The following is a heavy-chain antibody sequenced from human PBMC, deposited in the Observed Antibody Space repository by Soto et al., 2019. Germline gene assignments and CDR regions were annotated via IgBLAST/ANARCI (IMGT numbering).Heavy chain of an antibody. Sequence: SETLSLTCTVSGGSISSYYWSWIRQPPGKGLEWIGYIYYSGSTNYNPSLKSRVTISVDTSKNQFSLKLSSVTAADTAVYYCARYGYYYYYMDVWGKGTTVTVSS. V-gene: IGHV4-59*01. CDR1: GGSISSYY. J-gene: IGHJ6*03. CDR3: ARYGYYYYYMDV. CDR2: IYYSGST. D-gene: IGHD4-17*01.